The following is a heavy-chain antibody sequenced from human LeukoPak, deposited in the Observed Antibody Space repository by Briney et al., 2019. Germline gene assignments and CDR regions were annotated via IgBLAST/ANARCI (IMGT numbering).Heavy chain of an antibody. J-gene: IGHJ2*01. CDR2: IYYSGST. D-gene: IGHD2-21*02. V-gene: IGHV4-59*08. CDR3: ARHGAYCGGDCKRGYFDL. Sequence: PSETLSLTCTVSGGSINTYYWSWIRQPPGKGLEWIGYIYYSGSTNFNPSLKSRVTISVDTSKNQYSLKLSSVTAADTGVYYCARHGAYCGGDCKRGYFDLWGRGTLVTVSS. CDR1: GGSINTYY.